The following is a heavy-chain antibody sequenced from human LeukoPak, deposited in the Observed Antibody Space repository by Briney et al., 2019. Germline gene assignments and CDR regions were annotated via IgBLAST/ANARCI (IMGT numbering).Heavy chain of an antibody. CDR2: INPNSGGT. V-gene: IGHV1-2*06. J-gene: IGHJ4*02. Sequence: ASVKVSCKASGYTFTGYYMHWVRQAPGQGLEWMGRINPNSGGTNYAQKFQDRVTMTRDTSISTAYMELSRLGSDDTAVYYCARVRVAAANDYWGQGTLVTVSS. CDR3: ARVRVAAANDY. CDR1: GYTFTGYY. D-gene: IGHD6-13*01.